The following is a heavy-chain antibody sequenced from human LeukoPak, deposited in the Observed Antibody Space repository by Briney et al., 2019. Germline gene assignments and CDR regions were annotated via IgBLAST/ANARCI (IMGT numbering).Heavy chain of an antibody. CDR3: VREDNAFNI. Sequence: GGSLRLSCVASGFTFSTDFMHWIRKAPGEGLMWVSQISGDETYTNYADSVKGRFTISRDNARNTLYLQMNSLRAEDTAIYYCVREDNAFNIWGQGTLVTVSS. CDR1: GFTFSTDF. CDR2: ISGDETYT. J-gene: IGHJ3*02. V-gene: IGHV3-74*01.